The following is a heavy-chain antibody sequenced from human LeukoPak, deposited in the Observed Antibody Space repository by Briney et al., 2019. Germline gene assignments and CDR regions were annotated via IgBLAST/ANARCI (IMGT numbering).Heavy chain of an antibody. D-gene: IGHD2-15*01. Sequence: GESLKISCKGSGYSFTSYWIGWVRQMPGKGLEWMGIIYPGDSDTRYSPSFQGQVTISADKSISTAYLQWSSLEASDTAMYYCARIRDYCSGGSCYPNWFDPWGQGTLVTVSS. J-gene: IGHJ5*02. CDR3: ARIRDYCSGGSCYPNWFDP. V-gene: IGHV5-51*01. CDR1: GYSFTSYW. CDR2: IYPGDSDT.